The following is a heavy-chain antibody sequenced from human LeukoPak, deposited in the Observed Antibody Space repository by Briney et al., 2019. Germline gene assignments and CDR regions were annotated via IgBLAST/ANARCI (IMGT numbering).Heavy chain of an antibody. CDR2: ISAYNGNT. Sequence: ASVKVSCRASGYTFTSYGISWVRQAPGQGLEWMGWISAYNGNTNYAQKLQGRVTMTTDTSTSTAYMELRSLRSDDTAVYYCAREGTYHDILTGYHLWLNYYYYGMDVWGQGTTVTVSS. CDR1: GYTFTSYG. D-gene: IGHD3-9*01. V-gene: IGHV1-18*01. CDR3: AREGTYHDILTGYHLWLNYYYYGMDV. J-gene: IGHJ6*02.